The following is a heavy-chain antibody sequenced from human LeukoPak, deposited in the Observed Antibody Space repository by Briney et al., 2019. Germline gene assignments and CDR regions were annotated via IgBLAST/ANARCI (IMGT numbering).Heavy chain of an antibody. CDR2: IYSGGST. J-gene: IGHJ6*02. CDR1: GFTVSSNY. Sequence: GGSLRLSCEVSGFTVSSNYMRWVRQAPGKGLEWVSVIYSGGSTYYADSVKGRFTISRDNSKNTLYLQMNSLRAEDTAVYHCARDTVTTFRFRDYQHYGMDVWGQGTTVTVSS. D-gene: IGHD4-17*01. V-gene: IGHV3-53*01. CDR3: ARDTVTTFRFRDYQHYGMDV.